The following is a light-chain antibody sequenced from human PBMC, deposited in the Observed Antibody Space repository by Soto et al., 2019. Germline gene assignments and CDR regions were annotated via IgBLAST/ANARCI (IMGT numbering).Light chain of an antibody. CDR2: GAS. Sequence: EIVLTQSPGTLSLSPGERATLSCWASQSVANNFLAWYQQEPGQAPKLLIYGASSRATGIPARIGGSGSGTDFTLTISRLEPEDSAVYYCQQYGNSPWTFGQGTRVEIK. CDR3: QQYGNSPWT. J-gene: IGKJ1*01. CDR1: QSVANNF. V-gene: IGKV3-20*01.